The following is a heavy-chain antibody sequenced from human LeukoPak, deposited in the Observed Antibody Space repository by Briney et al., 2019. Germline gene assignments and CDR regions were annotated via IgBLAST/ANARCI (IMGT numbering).Heavy chain of an antibody. Sequence: SETLSLTCTVSGGSSSRSNYYWGWIRQPPGKGLEWIGSIYYTGNTYYNPSLKSRVTISGDTSKNQFSLNLRSMTAADTAVYYCARGMGGSLFDYWGQGRLVTASS. CDR2: IYYTGNT. J-gene: IGHJ4*02. V-gene: IGHV4-39*07. CDR1: GGSSSRSNYY. D-gene: IGHD5-12*01. CDR3: ARGMGGSLFDY.